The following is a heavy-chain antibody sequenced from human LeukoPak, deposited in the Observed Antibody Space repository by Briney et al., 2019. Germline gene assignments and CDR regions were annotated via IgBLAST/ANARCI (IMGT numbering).Heavy chain of an antibody. CDR2: INHSGST. D-gene: IGHD3-10*01. J-gene: IGHJ4*02. Sequence: PSVTLSLTCAVYGGSFSGYYWSWIRQPPGKGLEWIGEINHSGSTNYNPSLKSRVTISVDTSKNQFSLKLSSVTAADTAVYYCARSYPSYGSGSYLFDYWGQGTLVTVSS. V-gene: IGHV4-34*01. CDR1: GGSFSGYY. CDR3: ARSYPSYGSGSYLFDY.